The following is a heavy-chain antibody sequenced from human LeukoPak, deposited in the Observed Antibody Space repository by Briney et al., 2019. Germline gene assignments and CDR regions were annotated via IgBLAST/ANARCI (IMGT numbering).Heavy chain of an antibody. CDR3: ARNRKYCSDDSCSYMDV. CDR1: GYTFTSYG. CDR2: ISAYNGNT. J-gene: IGHJ6*03. V-gene: IGHV1-18*01. Sequence: ASVKVSCKASGYTFTSYGISWVRQAPGQGLEWMGWISAYNGNTSYAQKFQGRVTMTTDTSTSTAYMELRSLRSDDTAVYYCARNRKYCSDDSCSYMDVWGKGTTVTVSS. D-gene: IGHD2-15*01.